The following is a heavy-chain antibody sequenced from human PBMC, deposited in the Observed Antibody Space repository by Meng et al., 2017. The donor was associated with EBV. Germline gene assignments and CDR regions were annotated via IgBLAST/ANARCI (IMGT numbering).Heavy chain of an antibody. D-gene: IGHD1/OR15-1a*01. CDR2: IIPAGGNT. J-gene: IGHJ4*02. CDR1: GYNFTNYY. V-gene: IGHV1-46*01. Sequence: QVALVQSGAEVKKPGASVKVSCKASGYNFTNYYLHWVRQAPGQGLEWMGIIIPAGGNTNYAPKFRGRFTMTRDTSTSTVYMDLSILTSEDTAVYYCVRELVGGTFDYWGQGTLVTVSS. CDR3: VRELVGGTFDY.